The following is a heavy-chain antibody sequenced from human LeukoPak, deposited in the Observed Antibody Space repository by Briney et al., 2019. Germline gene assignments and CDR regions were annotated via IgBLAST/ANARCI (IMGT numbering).Heavy chain of an antibody. J-gene: IGHJ2*01. V-gene: IGHV3-21*01. D-gene: IGHD3-10*01. CDR3: ARAYAKKQLLWFGDRASWYFDL. Sequence: GGSLRLSCAASGFTFSSYSMNWVRQAPGKGLEWVSSISSSSSYIYYADSVKGRFTISRDNAKNSLYLQMTSLRAEDTAVYYCARAYAKKQLLWFGDRASWYFDLWGRGTLVTVSS. CDR2: ISSSSSYI. CDR1: GFTFSSYS.